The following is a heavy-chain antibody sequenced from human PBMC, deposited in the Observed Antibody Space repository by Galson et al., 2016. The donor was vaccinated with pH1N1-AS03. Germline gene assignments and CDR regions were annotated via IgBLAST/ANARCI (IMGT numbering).Heavy chain of an antibody. CDR1: GFSFSASW. Sequence: SLRLSCAASGFSFSASWMSWVRQAPGKGLEWVANIRQDGSEKYYVDSVEGRFTISRDNAKNSLYLQMNSLRDEDRGVYYCARESPLNCYLDLWGRGTLVTVSS. V-gene: IGHV3-7*03. CDR3: ARESPLNCYLDL. CDR2: IRQDGSEK. J-gene: IGHJ2*01.